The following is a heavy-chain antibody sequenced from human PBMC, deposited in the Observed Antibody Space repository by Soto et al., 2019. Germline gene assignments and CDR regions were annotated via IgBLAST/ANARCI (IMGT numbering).Heavy chain of an antibody. J-gene: IGHJ5*02. D-gene: IGHD6-13*01. V-gene: IGHV4-34*01. Sequence: SETLSLTCAVYGGSFSGYYWSWIRQPPGKGLEWIGEINHSGSTNYNPSLKSRVTISVDTSKNQFSLKLSSVTAADTAVYYCARGTYSSSWYLHWFDPWGQGTLVTVS. CDR1: GGSFSGYY. CDR2: INHSGST. CDR3: ARGTYSSSWYLHWFDP.